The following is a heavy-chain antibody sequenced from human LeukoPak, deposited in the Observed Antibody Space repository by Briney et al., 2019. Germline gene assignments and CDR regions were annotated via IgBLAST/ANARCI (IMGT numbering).Heavy chain of an antibody. CDR1: GGSISSSSYY. CDR2: IYYSGST. CDR3: ARQRVIVAIGVGY. J-gene: IGHJ4*02. Sequence: SETLSLTCTVSGGSISSSSYYWGWIRQPPGKGPGWIGSIYYSGSTYYNPSLKSRVTISVDTSKNQFSLKLSSVTAADTAVYYCARQRVIVAIGVGYWGQGTLVTVSS. D-gene: IGHD5-12*01. V-gene: IGHV4-39*01.